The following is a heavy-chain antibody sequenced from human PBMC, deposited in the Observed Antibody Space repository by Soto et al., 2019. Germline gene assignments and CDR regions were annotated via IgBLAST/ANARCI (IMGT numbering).Heavy chain of an antibody. CDR3: AKSLRVCTNCVCYPFYYYDGKDV. Sequence: GSLRLSCAASGFTFSSYAMSWVRQAPGKGLEWVSAISGSGGSTYYADSVKGRFTISRDNSKNTLYLQMNSLRAEDTAVYYCAKSLRVCTNCVCYPFYYYDGKDVWGQGTTVTGSS. CDR2: ISGSGGST. D-gene: IGHD2-8*01. V-gene: IGHV3-23*01. CDR1: GFTFSSYA. J-gene: IGHJ6*02.